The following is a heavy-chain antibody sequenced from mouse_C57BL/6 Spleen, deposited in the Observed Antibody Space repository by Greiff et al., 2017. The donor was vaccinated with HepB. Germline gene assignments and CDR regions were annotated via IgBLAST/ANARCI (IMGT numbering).Heavy chain of an antibody. CDR3: ARFDYDYDWGDFDY. V-gene: IGHV1-55*01. Sequence: QVQLQQPGAELVKPGASVKMSCKASGYTFTSYWITWVNPRPGQGLVWIGDIYPGSGSTNYNEKFKSKATLTVDTSCSTAYMQLIRLTSEDSSVYDCARFDYDYDWGDFDYWGQGTTLTVSS. CDR2: IYPGSGST. D-gene: IGHD2-4*01. CDR1: GYTFTSYW. J-gene: IGHJ2*01.